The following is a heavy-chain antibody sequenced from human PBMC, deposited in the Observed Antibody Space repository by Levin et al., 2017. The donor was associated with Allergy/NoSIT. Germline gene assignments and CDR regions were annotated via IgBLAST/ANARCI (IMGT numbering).Heavy chain of an antibody. J-gene: IGHJ5*02. D-gene: IGHD2-15*01. Sequence: PGESLKISCKGSGYSFTNYWIGWVRQMPGKGLEWMGIIYPGDSDTSYSPSFQGQVTISADKSISTAYLQWSSLKASDTAMYFCARLEQDCSSGDCYGWFDPWGQGTLVTVSS. CDR2: IYPGDSDT. CDR1: GYSFTNYW. CDR3: ARLEQDCSSGDCYGWFDP. V-gene: IGHV5-51*01.